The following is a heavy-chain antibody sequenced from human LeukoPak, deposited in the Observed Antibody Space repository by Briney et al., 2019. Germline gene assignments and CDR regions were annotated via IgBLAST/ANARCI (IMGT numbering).Heavy chain of an antibody. D-gene: IGHD6-19*01. J-gene: IGHJ4*02. CDR1: GFTFSSYA. Sequence: PGRSLRLSCAASGFTFSSYAMHWVRQAPGKGLEWVAVISYDGSNKYYADSVKGRFTISRDNSKNTLYLQMNSLRAEDTAVYYCARALRFRWLVQVDYWGQGTLVTVSS. CDR2: ISYDGSNK. V-gene: IGHV3-30*04. CDR3: ARALRFRWLVQVDY.